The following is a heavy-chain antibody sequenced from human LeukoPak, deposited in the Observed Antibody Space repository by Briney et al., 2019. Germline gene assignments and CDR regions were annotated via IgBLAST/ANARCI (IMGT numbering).Heavy chain of an antibody. D-gene: IGHD3-22*01. CDR1: GYSISSGYY. J-gene: IGHJ4*02. Sequence: SETLSLTCSVSGYSISSGYYWGWIRQPPGKGLEWIGSIYHSGSSYYNPSLKSRVTISVDTSKNHFSLKLSSVTAADAAVYYCARPSSGYYRVDYWGQGTLVTVSS. CDR3: ARPSSGYYRVDY. CDR2: IYHSGSS. V-gene: IGHV4-38-2*01.